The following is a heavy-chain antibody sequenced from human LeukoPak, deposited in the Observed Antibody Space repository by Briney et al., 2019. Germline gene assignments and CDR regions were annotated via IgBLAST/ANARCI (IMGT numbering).Heavy chain of an antibody. CDR2: MNPNSGNT. CDR1: GYTFTNYD. D-gene: IGHD3-3*01. Sequence: ASVTVSCKASGYTFTNYDINWVRQATRQGLEWMGWMNPNSGNTGYAQKFQGRVTMTRNTSLSTAYMELSSLRFEDTAVYYCAIGRQARDIRIFGVPTSFDYWGQGTLVTVSS. V-gene: IGHV1-8*01. CDR3: AIGRQARDIRIFGVPTSFDY. J-gene: IGHJ4*02.